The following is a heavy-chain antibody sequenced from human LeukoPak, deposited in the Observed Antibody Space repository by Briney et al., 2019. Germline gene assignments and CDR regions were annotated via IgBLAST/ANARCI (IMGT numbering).Heavy chain of an antibody. V-gene: IGHV3-66*01. CDR3: ARGSSGSYGELCFDY. D-gene: IGHD1-26*01. CDR2: IYSGGST. CDR1: GFTVSINY. J-gene: IGHJ4*02. Sequence: GGSLRLSCAASGFTVSINYMSWVRQAPGKGLEWVSVIYSGGSTYYADSVKGRFTISRDNSKNTLYLQMNSLRAEDTAVYYCARGSSGSYGELCFDYWGQGTLVTVSS.